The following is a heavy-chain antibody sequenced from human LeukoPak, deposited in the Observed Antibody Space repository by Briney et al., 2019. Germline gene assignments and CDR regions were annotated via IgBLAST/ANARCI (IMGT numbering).Heavy chain of an antibody. V-gene: IGHV3-23*01. J-gene: IGHJ5*02. CDR1: GFTFSSSA. D-gene: IGHD2-15*01. CDR3: ATFCSGGDCYSFAP. Sequence: PGGSLTLSCAASGFTFSSSAMSWDRQVPGKGLEWVSGISASGGSTYYADSVKGRFTISRDNSKDTLFLQMDSLRVEDTAVYYCATFCSGGDCYSFAPWGQGTLVTVSS. CDR2: ISASGGST.